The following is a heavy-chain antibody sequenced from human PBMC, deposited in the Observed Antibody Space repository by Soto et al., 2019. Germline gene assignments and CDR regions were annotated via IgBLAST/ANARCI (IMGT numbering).Heavy chain of an antibody. CDR2: ISRSGTT. CDR3: ARDSASSGVFT. V-gene: IGHV4-4*02. CDR1: GGSISSSNW. D-gene: IGHD6-19*01. J-gene: IGHJ3*01. Sequence: QVQLQESGPGLVTPSGTLSLTCAVTGGSISSSNWWTWVRQPPGEGLEWVGEISRSGTTNYKPSLKSRVSISVDKSRNEFSLNLGSVTAADTAMYYCARDSASSGVFTWGQGTMVTVSS.